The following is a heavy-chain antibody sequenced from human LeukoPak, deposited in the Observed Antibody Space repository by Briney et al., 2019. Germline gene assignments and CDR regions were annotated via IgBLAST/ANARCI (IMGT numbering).Heavy chain of an antibody. D-gene: IGHD3-3*01. CDR1: GGSISSYY. Sequence: SETLSLTCTVSGGSISSYYWSWIRQPPGKGLEWIGYIYYSGSTNYNPSLKSRVTISVDTSKNQFSLKLSSVTAADTAVYYCARSTAPYYDFWSGYYTWDYWGQGTLVTVSS. CDR3: ARSTAPYYDFWSGYYTWDY. V-gene: IGHV4-59*08. J-gene: IGHJ4*02. CDR2: IYYSGST.